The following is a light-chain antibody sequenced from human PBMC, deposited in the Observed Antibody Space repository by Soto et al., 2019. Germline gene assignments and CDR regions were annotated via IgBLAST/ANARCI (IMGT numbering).Light chain of an antibody. CDR3: HQYAVSPLT. V-gene: IGKV3-20*01. Sequence: EIVLTQSPGTLSLSPGESATLSCRASQNVGRNYLAWFQHKPDQAPRLLIYDASNRATGVPDRFSGSGSGTDFTLSVTRLEPEDFAVYYCHQYAVSPLTFGGGTTVEIK. J-gene: IGKJ4*01. CDR2: DAS. CDR1: QNVGRNY.